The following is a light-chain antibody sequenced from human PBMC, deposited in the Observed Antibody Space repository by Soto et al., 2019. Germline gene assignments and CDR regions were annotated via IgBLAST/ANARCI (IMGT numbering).Light chain of an antibody. Sequence: EVVLTQSPGTLSLSVGERATLSCRASQTVANNRLAWFQQKPGQAPRLLIYDASTRAAGIPDRFSGSGSGTDFTLTISRLEPEDFGVFFCHHYGRSPIFTFGPGTTVDMK. J-gene: IGKJ3*01. V-gene: IGKV3-20*01. CDR1: QTVANNR. CDR2: DAS. CDR3: HHYGRSPIFT.